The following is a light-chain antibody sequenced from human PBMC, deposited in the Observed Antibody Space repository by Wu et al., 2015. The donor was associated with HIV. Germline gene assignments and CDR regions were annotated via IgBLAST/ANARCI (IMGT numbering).Light chain of an antibody. J-gene: IGKJ4*01. V-gene: IGKV1-39*01. CDR1: QNIRNY. CDR2: DAS. Sequence: DIQMTQSPSSLSASVGDRVTITCRASQNIRNYLNWYQQKPGKAPKLLIYDASSLQSGAPSRFRGSGFGTDFTLTISSLQPEDFATYYCQQSYSTPRTFGGGTKVEIK. CDR3: QQSYSTPRT.